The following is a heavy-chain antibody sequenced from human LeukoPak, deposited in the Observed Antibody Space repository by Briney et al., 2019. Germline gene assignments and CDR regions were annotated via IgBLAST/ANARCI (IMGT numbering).Heavy chain of an antibody. Sequence: GGSLRLSCAASGFTVSNNYMRWVRQAPGKGLEWVSSIYSRGSTSYVDSVKGRFTISRDNSKNTLFLQMISLRVEDTAVYYCARDYYGPWGQGTLVTVSS. D-gene: IGHD3-22*01. CDR2: IYSRGST. J-gene: IGHJ5*02. V-gene: IGHV3-66*03. CDR3: ARDYYGP. CDR1: GFTVSNNY.